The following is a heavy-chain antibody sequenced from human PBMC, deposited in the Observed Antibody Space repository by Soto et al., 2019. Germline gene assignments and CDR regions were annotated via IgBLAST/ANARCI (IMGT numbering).Heavy chain of an antibody. CDR1: GGTFSSYA. CDR3: ARESRYCSGGSCYFLPGIDY. D-gene: IGHD2-15*01. CDR2: IIPIFGTA. V-gene: IGHV1-69*12. J-gene: IGHJ4*02. Sequence: QVQLVQSGAEVKKPGSSVKVSCKASGGTFSSYAISWVRQAPGQGLEWMGGIIPIFGTANYAQKFQGRVTTTADESTSTAYMELSSLRSEETAVYYCARESRYCSGGSCYFLPGIDYWGQGTLVTVSS.